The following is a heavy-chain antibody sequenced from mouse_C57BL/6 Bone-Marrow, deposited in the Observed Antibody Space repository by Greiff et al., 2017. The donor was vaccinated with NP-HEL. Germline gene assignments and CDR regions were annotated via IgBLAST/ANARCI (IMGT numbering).Heavy chain of an antibody. V-gene: IGHV1-62-3*01. D-gene: IGHD2-12*01. CDR1: GYTFTSYW. J-gene: IGHJ4*01. CDR2: IDPYSGGT. Sequence: VQLQQPGAELVKPGASVKLSCKASGYTFTSYWMHWVKQRPGRGLEWIGRIDPYSGGTKYNEKFKGKATLTVDKPSSTAYMQLSSLTSEGSAVYYCARERGRRGGMDYWGQGTAVTVSS. CDR3: ARERGRRGGMDY.